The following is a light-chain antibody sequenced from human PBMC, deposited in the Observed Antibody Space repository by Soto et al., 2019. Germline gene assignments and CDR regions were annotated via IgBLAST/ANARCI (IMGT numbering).Light chain of an antibody. CDR3: AAWDDSLNGFFV. CDR2: NNN. Sequence: QPVLTQPPSASGTPGQRVTISCSGSSSNIGSNTVNWYQHLPGTAPKLLIYNNNQRPSGVPDRISGSKSGTSASLAIGGLQSEDEAHYYCAAWDDSLNGFFVFGTGTKVTVL. J-gene: IGLJ1*01. V-gene: IGLV1-44*01. CDR1: SSNIGSNT.